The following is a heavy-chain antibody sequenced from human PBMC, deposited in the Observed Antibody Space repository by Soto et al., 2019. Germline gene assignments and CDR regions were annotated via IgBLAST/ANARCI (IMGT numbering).Heavy chain of an antibody. CDR2: IGTAGET. CDR1: GFTFSSYD. Sequence: EVQLVESGGGLVQPGGSLRLSCAASGFTFSSYDMQWVRQATGKGLEWVSAIGTAGETYYPASVKGRFTISTEKAKNSLYLQMNSLRAGDTAVYYCARLFEYCSSTSCLGAFDIWGQGTMVTVSS. J-gene: IGHJ3*02. D-gene: IGHD2-2*01. CDR3: ARLFEYCSSTSCLGAFDI. V-gene: IGHV3-13*01.